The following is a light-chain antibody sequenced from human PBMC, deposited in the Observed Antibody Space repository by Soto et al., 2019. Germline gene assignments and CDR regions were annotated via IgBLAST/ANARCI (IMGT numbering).Light chain of an antibody. Sequence: EIVLTQSPGTLSFSPGERATLSCRASQNVTSRYLAWYQQKPGQAPRLLIFGAFSRATGIPDRFSGSGSGTDFTLTISRLEPEDFAVYYCQHYGTSHTFGQGTKL. V-gene: IGKV3-20*01. CDR3: QHYGTSHT. CDR2: GAF. CDR1: QNVTSRY. J-gene: IGKJ2*01.